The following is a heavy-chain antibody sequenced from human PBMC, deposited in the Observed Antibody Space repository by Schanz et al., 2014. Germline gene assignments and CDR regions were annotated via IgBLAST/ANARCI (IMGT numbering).Heavy chain of an antibody. CDR3: VRVSFADPRLYRGMDRDIDY. J-gene: IGHJ4*02. D-gene: IGHD5-18*01. CDR2: LSEGGGGT. V-gene: IGHV3-23*04. CDR1: GFTLSNYA. Sequence: EVQLVESGGGLAQPGGSLRLSCAASGFTLSNYAMSWVRQAPGKGLEWVSALSEGGGGTHYADSVRGRFTISSDSSKNTLYLQMNNRRAEDTAVYYCVRVSFADPRLYRGMDRDIDYWGQGTLVTVSS.